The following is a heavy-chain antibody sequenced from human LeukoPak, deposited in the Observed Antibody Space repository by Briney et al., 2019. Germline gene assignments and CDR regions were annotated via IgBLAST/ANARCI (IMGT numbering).Heavy chain of an antibody. V-gene: IGHV3-33*01. D-gene: IGHD2-2*01. CDR1: GFSFSSYG. CDR3: ASHIVVVPAAQTDAFDI. J-gene: IGHJ3*02. CDR2: IWYDGSNK. Sequence: GGSLRLSCAASGFSFSSYGMHWVRQAPGKGLEWVAVIWYDGSNKYYADSVKGRFTISRDNSKNTLYLKMNSLRAEDTVVYYCASHIVVVPAAQTDAFDIWGQGTMVTVSS.